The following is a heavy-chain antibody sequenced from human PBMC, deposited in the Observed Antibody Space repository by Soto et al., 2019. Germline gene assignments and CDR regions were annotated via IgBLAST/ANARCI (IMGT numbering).Heavy chain of an antibody. CDR3: ARTSSGYASGWYSRRFDF. Sequence: QITLKESGPTLVKPTQTLTLTCTFSGFSLSTTGVGVGWISQPPGEAPECLGILYWGGDKRYSPSPESRLTITKDTSKTQVVLTMTDMNPADTATSCCARTSSGYASGWYSRRFDFWGQGTLVTVSS. V-gene: IGHV2-5*02. CDR2: LYWGGDK. CDR1: GFSLSTTGVG. J-gene: IGHJ4*02. D-gene: IGHD6-19*01.